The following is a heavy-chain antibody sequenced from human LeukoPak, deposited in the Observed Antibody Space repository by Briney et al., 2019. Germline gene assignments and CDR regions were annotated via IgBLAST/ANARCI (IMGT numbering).Heavy chain of an antibody. CDR2: ISYDGSNK. V-gene: IGHV3-30-3*01. Sequence: GGSLRLSCAASGFTFSSYAMHWVRQDPGKGLEWVAVISYDGSNKYYADSVKGRFTISRDNSKNTLYLQMNSLRAEDTAVYYCARESSSWYSNWFDPWGQGTLVTVSS. J-gene: IGHJ5*02. CDR3: ARESSSWYSNWFDP. CDR1: GFTFSSYA. D-gene: IGHD6-13*01.